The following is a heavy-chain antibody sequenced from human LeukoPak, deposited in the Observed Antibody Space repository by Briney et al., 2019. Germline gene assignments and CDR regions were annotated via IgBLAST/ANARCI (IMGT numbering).Heavy chain of an antibody. CDR1: GFTVSSHY. J-gene: IGHJ4*02. CDR3: ARGGPQISGWGTAGPRQPPLDY. D-gene: IGHD3-10*01. CDR2: IYSGGST. V-gene: IGHV3-66*01. Sequence: PGGSLRLSCAASGFTVSSHYMTWVRQAPGKGLEWVSLIYSGGSTYYADSVKDRFTISRDISKNTLYLQMNSLRAEDTAVYYCARGGPQISGWGTAGPRQPPLDYWGQGTLVTVSS.